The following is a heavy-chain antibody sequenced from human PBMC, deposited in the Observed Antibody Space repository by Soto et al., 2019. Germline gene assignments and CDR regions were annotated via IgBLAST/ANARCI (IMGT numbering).Heavy chain of an antibody. CDR2: INHSGST. CDR3: ERAPHRSGSNYHYGMDV. J-gene: IGHJ6*04. Sequence: PSETLSLTCAVYGGSFSGYYWSWIRQPPGKGLEWIGEINHSGSTNYNPSLKSRVTISVDTSKNQFSLKLSSVTAADTAVDYWERAPHRSGSNYHYGMDVGGKGTTVTVPS. CDR1: GGSFSGYY. D-gene: IGHD6-25*01. V-gene: IGHV4-34*01.